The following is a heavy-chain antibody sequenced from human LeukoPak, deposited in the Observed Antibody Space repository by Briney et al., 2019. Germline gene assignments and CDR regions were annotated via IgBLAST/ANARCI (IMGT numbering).Heavy chain of an antibody. Sequence: PGGSLRLSCAASGFTFSSYSMNWVRQAPGEGLEWVSYISSSSSTIYYADSVKGRFTISRDNAKNSLYLQMNSLRAEDTAVYYCARAAGDSSGYYHESYYFDYWGQGTLVTVSS. V-gene: IGHV3-48*04. J-gene: IGHJ4*02. CDR1: GFTFSSYS. D-gene: IGHD3-22*01. CDR2: ISSSSSTI. CDR3: ARAAGDSSGYYHESYYFDY.